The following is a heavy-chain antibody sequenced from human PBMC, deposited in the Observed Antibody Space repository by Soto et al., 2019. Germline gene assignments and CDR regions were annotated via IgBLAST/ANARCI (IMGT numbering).Heavy chain of an antibody. D-gene: IGHD2-2*01. CDR1: GGSITSGGYY. CDR3: ARMASSTFDF. V-gene: IGHV4-31*03. Sequence: SETLSLTCSVSGGSITSGGYYWNWIRQHPGKGLEWIGYIYYGGITYYNPSLKSRITINADTSKNQFSLHLSSVTPEDTAVYYCARMASSTFDFWDQGILVTVSS. J-gene: IGHJ4*02. CDR2: IYYGGIT.